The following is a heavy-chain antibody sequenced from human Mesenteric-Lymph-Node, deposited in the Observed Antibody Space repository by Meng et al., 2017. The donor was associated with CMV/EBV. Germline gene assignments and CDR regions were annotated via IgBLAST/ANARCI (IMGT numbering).Heavy chain of an antibody. CDR2: IYPAGSNP. D-gene: IGHD7-27*01. CDR1: EDSFTRYW. CDR3: ARNWGSHDDFYYAMDV. J-gene: IGHJ6*02. V-gene: IGHV5-51*01. Sequence: GESLKISCQGSEDSFTRYWIVWVRQMPGKGLEWMGIIYPAGSNPKYSPSFQGQVTISVDKSINTAYLQWNSLKASDTAMYYCARNWGSHDDFYYAMDVWGQGTTVTVSS.